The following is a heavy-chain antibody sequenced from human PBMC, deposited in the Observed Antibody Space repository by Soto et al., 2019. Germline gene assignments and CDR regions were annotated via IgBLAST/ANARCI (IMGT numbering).Heavy chain of an antibody. D-gene: IGHD2-2*01. CDR2: INAGTGYT. Sequence: QVPLVQSGAEVNKPGASVKVSCKASGYTFTTYTIHWVRQAPGQRLEWVGCINAGTGYTRYSQKFQGRVSITRDTSASTGFMDLSSLRSEDTAVYYCARDEPEAHIPLDSWGQGTLVTVSS. J-gene: IGHJ4*02. CDR1: GYTFTTYT. V-gene: IGHV1-3*01. CDR3: ARDEPEAHIPLDS.